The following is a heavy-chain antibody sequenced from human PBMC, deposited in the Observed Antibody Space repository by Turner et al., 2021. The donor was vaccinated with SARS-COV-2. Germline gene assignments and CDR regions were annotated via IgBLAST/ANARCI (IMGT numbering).Heavy chain of an antibody. D-gene: IGHD3-3*01. CDR2: ISGSGGST. Sequence: VQQLESGGGLVQPGGSLRLYCAASGFTFSSYAMSWVRQAPGKGLEWVSAISGSGGSTYYADSVKGRFTISRDNSKNTLYLQMNSLRAEDTAVYYCAKDRFFGVEQANWFDPWGQGTLVTVSS. CDR1: GFTFSSYA. J-gene: IGHJ5*02. V-gene: IGHV3-23*01. CDR3: AKDRFFGVEQANWFDP.